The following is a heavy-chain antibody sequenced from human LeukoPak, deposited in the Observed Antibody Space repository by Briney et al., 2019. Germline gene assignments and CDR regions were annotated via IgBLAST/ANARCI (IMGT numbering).Heavy chain of an antibody. CDR1: GGSISSYY. CDR3: ARYQSGAFDI. CDR2: ISTSGSA. J-gene: IGHJ3*02. V-gene: IGHV4-4*07. D-gene: IGHD3-3*01. Sequence: SETLSLTCTVSGGSISSYYWSWIRQPAGKGLEWIGRISTSGSATYNPSLKSRVTTSVDTSKNQFSLEVSSVTAADTAAYYCARYQSGAFDIWGQGTMVTVSS.